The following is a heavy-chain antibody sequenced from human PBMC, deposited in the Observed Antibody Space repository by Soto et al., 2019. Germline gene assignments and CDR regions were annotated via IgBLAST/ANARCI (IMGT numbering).Heavy chain of an antibody. V-gene: IGHV6-1*01. CDR1: GDSVSSNTAS. CDR2: AYVRSKWYN. J-gene: IGHJ5*02. Sequence: PSETLSLTCAISGDSVSSNTASWNWIRQSPSRGLEWLGRAYVRSKWYNDYAVSVKSRIIINPDTSNNLFSLQLNSVTPEDTAVYFCAKGDNLGPKSGYAFDPWGQGIMVTVSS. CDR3: AKGDNLGPKSGYAFDP. D-gene: IGHD5-12*01.